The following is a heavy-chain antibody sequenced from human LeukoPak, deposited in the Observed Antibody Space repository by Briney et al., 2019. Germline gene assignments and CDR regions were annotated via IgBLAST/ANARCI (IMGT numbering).Heavy chain of an antibody. D-gene: IGHD4-17*01. CDR2: FSGGDGST. Sequence: GGSLRLSCAASGFTFTNYAMSWVRQAPGKGLEWVSGFSGGDGSTSYADSVKGRFTISRDNSTNTLYLQMNSLRAEDTAVYYCARGNSFSYVDFPYFGYWGQGTLVTVSS. CDR3: ARGNSFSYVDFPYFGY. V-gene: IGHV3-23*01. J-gene: IGHJ4*02. CDR1: GFTFTNYA.